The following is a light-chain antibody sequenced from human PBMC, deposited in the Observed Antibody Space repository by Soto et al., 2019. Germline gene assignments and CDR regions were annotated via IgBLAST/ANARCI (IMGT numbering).Light chain of an antibody. CDR1: QSLLHSNGYNY. CDR2: LGS. Sequence: DIVMTQSPLSLPVTPGEPASISCRSSQSLLHSNGYNYLDWYLQKPGQSPQLLSYLGSNRASGVPDRFSGSGSGTDFTLKISRAEAEDVGVYYCMQALQTPWTFGQGTKVEIK. V-gene: IGKV2-28*01. J-gene: IGKJ1*01. CDR3: MQALQTPWT.